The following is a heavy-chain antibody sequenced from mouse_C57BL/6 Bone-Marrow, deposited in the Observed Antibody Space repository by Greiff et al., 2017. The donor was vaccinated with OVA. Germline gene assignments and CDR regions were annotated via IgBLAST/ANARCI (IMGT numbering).Heavy chain of an antibody. Sequence: VQLQQSGAELARPGASVKMSCKASGYTFTSYTMHWVKQRPGQGLEWIGYINPSSGYTKYNQKFKDKATLTADKSSSTAYMQLSSLTSEDSAVYYCGGYGSGFDYWGQGTTLTVSS. CDR3: GGYGSGFDY. CDR1: GYTFTSYT. V-gene: IGHV1-4*01. CDR2: INPSSGYT. J-gene: IGHJ2*01. D-gene: IGHD1-1*01.